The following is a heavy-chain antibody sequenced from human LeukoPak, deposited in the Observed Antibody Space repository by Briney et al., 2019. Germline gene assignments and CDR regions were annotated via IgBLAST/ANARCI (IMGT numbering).Heavy chain of an antibody. CDR2: IYYSGST. D-gene: IGHD6-13*01. V-gene: IGHV4-59*01. CDR3: ATGYSSSWPLDY. J-gene: IGHJ4*02. CDR1: GGSISSYY. Sequence: PSETLSLACTVSGGSISSYYWSWIRQPPGKGLEWIGYIYYSGSTNYNPSLKSRVTISVDTSKNQFSLKLSSVTAADTAVYYCATGYSSSWPLDYWGQGTLVTVSS.